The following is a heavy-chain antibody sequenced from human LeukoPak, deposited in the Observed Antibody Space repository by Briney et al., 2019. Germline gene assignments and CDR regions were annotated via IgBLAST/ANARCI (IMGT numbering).Heavy chain of an antibody. CDR2: ISTYNDYT. CDR1: GYTFTNYG. CDR3: ARGDSSGYYPQLAFDI. Sequence: ASVKVSCKASGYTFTNYGISWVRQAPGQGLEWMGWISTYNDYTDFAQNLQGRVAMTTDTSTSTAYMELRSLRSDDTAVYYCARGDSSGYYPQLAFDIWGQGTMVTVSS. D-gene: IGHD3-22*01. J-gene: IGHJ3*02. V-gene: IGHV1-18*01.